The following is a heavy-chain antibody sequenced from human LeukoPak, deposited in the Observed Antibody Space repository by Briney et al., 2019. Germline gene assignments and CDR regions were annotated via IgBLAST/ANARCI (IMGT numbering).Heavy chain of an antibody. CDR3: AREQQQQGFDY. V-gene: IGHV1-2*06. CDR2: INPYSGVT. CDR1: GYTFTGHY. D-gene: IGHD6-13*01. Sequence: GASVKVSCKASGYTFTGHYIHWVRQAPGQGLEWMGRINPYSGVTNYAQKFQGRVTVTRDTSISTAYMELSSLRSDDTAVYYCAREQQQQGFDYWGQGTLVTVSS. J-gene: IGHJ4*02.